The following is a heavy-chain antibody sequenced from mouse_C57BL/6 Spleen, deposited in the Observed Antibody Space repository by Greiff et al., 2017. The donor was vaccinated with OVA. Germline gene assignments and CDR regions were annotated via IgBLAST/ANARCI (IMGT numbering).Heavy chain of an antibody. CDR1: GYTFTSYT. D-gene: IGHD2-5*01. Sequence: QVQLKESGAELARPGASVKMSCKASGYTFTSYTMHWVKQRPGQGLEWIGYINPSSGYTKYNQKFKDKATLTADKSSSTAYMQLSSLTSEDSAVYYCADSNLFAYWGQGTLVTVSA. V-gene: IGHV1-4*01. J-gene: IGHJ3*01. CDR3: ADSNLFAY. CDR2: INPSSGYT.